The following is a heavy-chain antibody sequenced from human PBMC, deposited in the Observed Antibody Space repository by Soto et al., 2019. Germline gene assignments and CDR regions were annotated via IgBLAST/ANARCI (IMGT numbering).Heavy chain of an antibody. CDR2: ISYDGSNK. CDR3: ATPYLRFLEWENYFDY. J-gene: IGHJ4*02. Sequence: QVQLVESGGGVVQPGRSLRLSCAASGFTFSSYAMHWVRQAPGKGLEWVAVISYDGSNKYYADSVKGRFTISRDNSKNTLYLQMNSLRAEDTAVYYCATPYLRFLEWENYFDYWGQGTLVTVSS. D-gene: IGHD3-3*01. CDR1: GFTFSSYA. V-gene: IGHV3-30-3*01.